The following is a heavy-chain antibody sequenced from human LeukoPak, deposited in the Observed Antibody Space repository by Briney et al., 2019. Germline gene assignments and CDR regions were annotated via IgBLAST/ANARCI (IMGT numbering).Heavy chain of an antibody. D-gene: IGHD5-24*01. V-gene: IGHV3-23*01. CDR1: GFTLSSYA. CDR3: AKAIILSDGYSRAFDY. Sequence: PGGCLRLSCAASGFTLSSYAMSWVRQAPGEGVWWVSAICGSGGSTYYADSLKGRFTISRDNSKNTLYLQMNSLRAEDTPVYYCAKAIILSDGYSRAFDYWGQGTLVTVSS. CDR2: ICGSGGST. J-gene: IGHJ4*02.